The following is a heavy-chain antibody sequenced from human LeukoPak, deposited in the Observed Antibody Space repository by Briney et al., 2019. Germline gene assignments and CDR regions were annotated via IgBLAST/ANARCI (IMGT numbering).Heavy chain of an antibody. V-gene: IGHV3-15*01. CDR3: TTWTGEFDAFDI. CDR2: IKSKTDGGTT. CDR1: GFTFSNAW. D-gene: IGHD3-10*01. Sequence: NPGGSLRLSCAASGFTFSNAWMSWVRQAPGKGLEWVGRIKSKTDGGTTDYAAPVKGRFTISRDDSKNTLYLRMNSLKTEDTAVYYCTTWTGEFDAFDIWGQGTMVTVSS. J-gene: IGHJ3*02.